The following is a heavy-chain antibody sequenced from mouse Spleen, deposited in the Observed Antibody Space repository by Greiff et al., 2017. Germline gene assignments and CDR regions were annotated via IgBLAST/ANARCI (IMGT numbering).Heavy chain of an antibody. Sequence: EVKLMESGGGLVQPGGSLSLSCAASGFTFTDYYMSWVRQPPGKALEWLGFLRNKANGYTTEYSASVKGRFTISRDNSQSILYLQMNALRAEDSATYYCARHSVGNYFDYWGQGTTLTVSS. CDR3: ARHSVGNYFDY. CDR1: GFTFTDYY. CDR2: LRNKANGYTT. D-gene: IGHD4-1*01. J-gene: IGHJ2*01. V-gene: IGHV7-3*01.